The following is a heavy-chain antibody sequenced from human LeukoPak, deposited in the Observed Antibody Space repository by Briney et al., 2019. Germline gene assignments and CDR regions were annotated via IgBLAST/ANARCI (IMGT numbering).Heavy chain of an antibody. V-gene: IGHV3-43*02. J-gene: IGHJ4*02. CDR1: GFTFSTYW. Sequence: PGGSLRLSCAASGFTFSTYWMYWVRQAPGKGLEWVSLISGDGGSTYYADSVKGRFTISRDNSKNSLYLQMNSLRTEDTALYYCAKGTSDAGYAPFDCWGQGTLVTVSS. D-gene: IGHD3-9*01. CDR3: AKGTSDAGYAPFDC. CDR2: ISGDGGST.